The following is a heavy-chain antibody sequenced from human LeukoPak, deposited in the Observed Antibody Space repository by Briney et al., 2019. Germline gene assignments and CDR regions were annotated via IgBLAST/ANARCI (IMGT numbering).Heavy chain of an antibody. Sequence: QPGGSLTLSCARSGFTFSSYAMSWVRQAPGKGLEWVSAISDTGATTYDADSVKGRLTISRDNSRSTLYLQMTSLRAEDTALYYCAKDTSIGRYCTNGVCSPFDYWGQGTLVTVSS. CDR2: ISDTGATT. D-gene: IGHD2-8*01. J-gene: IGHJ4*02. CDR1: GFTFSSYA. CDR3: AKDTSIGRYCTNGVCSPFDY. V-gene: IGHV3-23*01.